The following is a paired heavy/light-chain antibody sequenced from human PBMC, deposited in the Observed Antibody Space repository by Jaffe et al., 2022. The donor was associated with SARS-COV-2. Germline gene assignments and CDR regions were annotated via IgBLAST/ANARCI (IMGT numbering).Heavy chain of an antibody. CDR1: GLIFNDHA. CDR2: ISNGGTKK. CDR3: AKTDSTSLSFDH. V-gene: IGHV3-30*18. Sequence: QVQLVESGGGVVQPGGSLRLSCTASGLIFNDHAMHWVRQAPGKGLEWVTLISNGGTKKDYIDSVKGRFIISRDNSKNTVYLQMNNLRVNDTAVYFCAKTDSTSLSFDHWGQGTLVTVSS. J-gene: IGHJ4*02. D-gene: IGHD3-10*01.
Light chain of an antibody. CDR2: DDN. Sequence: SSELTQPPSVSVSPGQTARISCSGDALPKKYAYWYQQKSGQAPVLVIYDDNKRRSGIPERFSGSSSGTMATLTISGAQVEDEADYHCYSTDSSGSPVFGGGTKLTVL. CDR1: ALPKKY. J-gene: IGLJ2*01. V-gene: IGLV3-10*01. CDR3: YSTDSSGSPV.